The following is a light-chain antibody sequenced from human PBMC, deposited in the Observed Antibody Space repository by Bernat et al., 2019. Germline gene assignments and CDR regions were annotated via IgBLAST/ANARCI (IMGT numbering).Light chain of an antibody. CDR2: DVA. J-gene: IGLJ3*02. CDR1: SSDVGGYNY. CDR3: SSYTGSSRTPV. Sequence: QSALTQPASVSGSPGQSITISCTGTSSDVGGYNYVSWFQQHPGKAPKLMIYDVANRPSGVSKRFSGSKSGNTASLTISGLQAEDEADYYCSSYTGSSRTPVFGGGTKLTVL. V-gene: IGLV2-14*03.